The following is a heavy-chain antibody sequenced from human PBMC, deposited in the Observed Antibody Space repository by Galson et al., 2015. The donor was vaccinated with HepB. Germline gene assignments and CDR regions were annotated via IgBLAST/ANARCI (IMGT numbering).Heavy chain of an antibody. J-gene: IGHJ4*02. V-gene: IGHV1-46*01. Sequence: SVKVSCKASGYTFTSYYMHWVRQAPGQGLEWMGIINPSGGSTSYAQKFQGRVTISVDTSKNQFSLKLSSVTAADTAVYYCARLIGPAAYCGGDLCLPDYWGQGTLVTVSS. CDR1: GYTFTSYY. CDR2: INPSGGST. D-gene: IGHD2-21*02. CDR3: ARLIGPAAYCGGDLCLPDY.